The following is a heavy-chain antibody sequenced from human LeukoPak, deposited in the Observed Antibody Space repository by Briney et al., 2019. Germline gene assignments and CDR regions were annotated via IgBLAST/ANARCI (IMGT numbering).Heavy chain of an antibody. CDR3: ARQYSSGWSYFDY. V-gene: IGHV4-59*08. CDR2: IYYSGST. D-gene: IGHD6-19*01. CDR1: GGSISSYY. Sequence: PSETLSLTCTVSGGSISSYYWSWIRQPPGKGLEWIGYIYYSGSTNYNPSLKSRVTISVDTSKNQFSLKLSSVTAADTAVYYCARQYSSGWSYFDYWGQGTLVTDSS. J-gene: IGHJ4*02.